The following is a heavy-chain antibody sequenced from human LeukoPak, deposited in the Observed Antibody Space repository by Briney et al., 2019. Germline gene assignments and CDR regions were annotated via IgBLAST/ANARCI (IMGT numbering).Heavy chain of an antibody. CDR2: ISYDGSNK. V-gene: IGHV3-30-3*01. CDR1: GFTFSSYA. D-gene: IGHD4-17*01. CDR3: ARRPTVTNIPFGAFDM. J-gene: IGHJ3*02. Sequence: GGSLRLSCAASGFTFSSYAMHWVRQAPGKGLEWVAVISYDGSNKYYADSVKGRFTISRDNSKNTLYLQMNSLRAEDTAVYYCARRPTVTNIPFGAFDMWGQGTMVTVSS.